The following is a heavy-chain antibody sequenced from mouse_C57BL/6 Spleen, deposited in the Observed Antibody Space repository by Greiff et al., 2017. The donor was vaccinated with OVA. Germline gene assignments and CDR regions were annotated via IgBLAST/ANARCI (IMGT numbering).Heavy chain of an antibody. Sequence: EVQLVESGGDLVKPGGSLKLSCAASGFTFSSYGMSWVRQTPDKRLEWVATLSSGGSYTYYPDSVKGRFTISRDNAKNTLYLQISSLKSEDTAMYYCASLYGYGGAYWGQGTLVTVSA. D-gene: IGHD2-2*01. J-gene: IGHJ3*01. CDR1: GFTFSSYG. CDR2: LSSGGSYT. CDR3: ASLYGYGGAY. V-gene: IGHV5-6*01.